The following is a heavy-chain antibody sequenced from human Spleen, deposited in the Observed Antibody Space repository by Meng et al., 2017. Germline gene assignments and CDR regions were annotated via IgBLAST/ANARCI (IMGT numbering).Heavy chain of an antibody. CDR3: ARDPWYDFWSGYYTFRDYYYYGMDV. V-gene: IGHV3-21*01. J-gene: IGHJ6*02. D-gene: IGHD3-3*01. CDR1: GFIFSNYA. CDR2: ISSSSSYI. Sequence: GESLKISCVASGFIFSNYAMNWFRRAPGKGLEWVSSISSSSSYIYYADSVKGRFTISRDNAKNSLYLQMNSLRAEDTAVYYCARDPWYDFWSGYYTFRDYYYYGMDVWGQGTTVTVSS.